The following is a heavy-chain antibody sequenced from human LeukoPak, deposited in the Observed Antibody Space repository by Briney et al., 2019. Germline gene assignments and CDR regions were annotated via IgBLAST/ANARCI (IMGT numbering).Heavy chain of an antibody. CDR1: AGSISNYY. J-gene: IGHJ5*02. CDR3: ARETLEGKFDP. Sequence: PSETLSLTCNVSAGSISNYYWTWIRQPPGEGLEWFGYIYYSGSTNYNPSLKSRVTISIDTSKNQFSLKLSSVTAADTAVYYCARETLEGKFDPWGQGILVTVSS. V-gene: IGHV4-59*01. CDR2: IYYSGST. D-gene: IGHD1-1*01.